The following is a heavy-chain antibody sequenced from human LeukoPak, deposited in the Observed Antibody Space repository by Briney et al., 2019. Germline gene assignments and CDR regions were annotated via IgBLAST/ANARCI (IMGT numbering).Heavy chain of an antibody. CDR1: GFTFSSYA. J-gene: IGHJ4*02. D-gene: IGHD4-17*01. Sequence: PGGSLRLSCVASGFTFSSYAMSWVRQAPGKGLEWVSAISCTGDSTYYADSVKGRFTMSRGNSKNTLYLQMNSLRAEDTAVYYCAKAPGTTVTGWKDWGQGTLVTVSS. CDR2: ISCTGDST. V-gene: IGHV3-23*01. CDR3: AKAPGTTVTGWKD.